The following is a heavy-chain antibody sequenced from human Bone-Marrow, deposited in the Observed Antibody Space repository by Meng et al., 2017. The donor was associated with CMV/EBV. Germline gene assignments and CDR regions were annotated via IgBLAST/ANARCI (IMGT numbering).Heavy chain of an antibody. D-gene: IGHD2-2*01. CDR2: ISPTSSYI. CDR1: GFTFSTYS. J-gene: IGHJ4*02. V-gene: IGHV3-21*01. Sequence: GESLKTSCSDPGFTFSTYSMTWVRQAPGKGLEWVSSISPTSSYIFYADSVKGRFTISRDNAQNSLYLQMNSLRAEDTAVYYCARYLRASSTSCIDHWGQGTLVTCCS. CDR3: ARYLRASSTSCIDH.